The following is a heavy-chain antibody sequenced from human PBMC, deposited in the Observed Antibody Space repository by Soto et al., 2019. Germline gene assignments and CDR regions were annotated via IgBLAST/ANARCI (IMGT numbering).Heavy chain of an antibody. V-gene: IGHV4-30-4*01. CDR3: ARERDRNWSDP. CDR2: IYYSGST. Sequence: SDTCSVADGSSSSGDYYCSWIRQPPGKGLEWIGYIYYSGSTYYNPSLKSRVTISVDTSKNQFSLKLSSVTAADTAVYYCARERDRNWSDPWGQGTLVTVSS. CDR1: DGSSSSGDYY. J-gene: IGHJ5*02.